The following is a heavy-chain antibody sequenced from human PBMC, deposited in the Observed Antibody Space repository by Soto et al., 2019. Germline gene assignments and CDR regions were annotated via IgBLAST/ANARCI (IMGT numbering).Heavy chain of an antibody. CDR1: GYTFTSYD. D-gene: IGHD3-3*01. V-gene: IGHV1-8*01. J-gene: IGHJ6*02. CDR3: ARPRSGSYYYGMDV. Sequence: QVQLVQSGAEVKKPGASVKVSCKASGYTFTSYDINWVRQATGQGLEWMGWMNPNSGNTGYAQKLQGRVTMTRNTYIITAYMELSSLRSEDTAVYYCARPRSGSYYYGMDVWGQGTAVTVSS. CDR2: MNPNSGNT.